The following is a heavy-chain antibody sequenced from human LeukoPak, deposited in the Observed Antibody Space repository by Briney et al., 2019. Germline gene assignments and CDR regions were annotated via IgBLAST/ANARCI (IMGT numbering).Heavy chain of an antibody. D-gene: IGHD4-17*01. Sequence: PGGSLSLSCAASGFTFTRAWMSWVRQTPGKGLEWVGRITSMAHSGATTDYAASVKGRFTISRDDSKYKLYMDMNSLTSEDTAVYFCTTDLGDSGDYLRLWGQGTLVAVSS. CDR1: GFTFTRAW. J-gene: IGHJ4*02. CDR3: TTDLGDSGDYLRL. CDR2: ITSMAHSGATT. V-gene: IGHV3-15*01.